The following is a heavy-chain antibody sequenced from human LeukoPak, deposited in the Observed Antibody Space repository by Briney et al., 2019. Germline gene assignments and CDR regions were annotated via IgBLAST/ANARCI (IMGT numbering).Heavy chain of an antibody. CDR3: ARDGGIWYYDSSVDAFDI. D-gene: IGHD3-22*01. Sequence: SETLSLTCTVSGYPISSGYYWGWIRQPPGKGLEWIGSIYHSGSTDYNPSLKSRVTISVDTSKNQFSLKLSSVTAADTAVYYCARDGGIWYYDSSVDAFDIWGQGTMVTVSS. J-gene: IGHJ3*02. CDR2: IYHSGST. CDR1: GYPISSGYY. V-gene: IGHV4-38-2*02.